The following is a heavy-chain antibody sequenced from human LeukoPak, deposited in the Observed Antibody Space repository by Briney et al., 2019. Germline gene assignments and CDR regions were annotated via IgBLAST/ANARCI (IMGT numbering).Heavy chain of an antibody. J-gene: IGHJ4*02. CDR2: IIPILGIA. Sequence: ASVKVSCKASGGTFSSYAISWVRQAPGQGLEWMGRIIPILGIANYAQKFQGRVTITADKSTSTAYMELSSLRSEDTAVYYCATVDTAMVTFDYWGQGTLVTVSS. D-gene: IGHD5-18*01. CDR1: GGTFSSYA. V-gene: IGHV1-69*04. CDR3: ATVDTAMVTFDY.